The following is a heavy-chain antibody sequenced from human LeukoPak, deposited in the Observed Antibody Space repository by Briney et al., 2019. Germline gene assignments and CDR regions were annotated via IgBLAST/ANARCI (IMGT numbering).Heavy chain of an antibody. J-gene: IGHJ4*02. CDR1: GYTFTSYG. CDR2: ISAYNGNT. V-gene: IGHV1-18*01. Sequence: ASVKVSCKASGYTFTSYGISWVRQAPGQGLEWMGWISAYNGNTNYAQKLQGRVTMTTDTSTSTAYMELRSLRSDDTAVYYCARDLKYYDSSGSLGYWGQGTLVTVSS. CDR3: ARDLKYYDSSGSLGY. D-gene: IGHD3-22*01.